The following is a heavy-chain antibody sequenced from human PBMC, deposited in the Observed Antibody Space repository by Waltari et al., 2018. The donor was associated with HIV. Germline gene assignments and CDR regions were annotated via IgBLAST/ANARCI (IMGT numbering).Heavy chain of an antibody. V-gene: IGHV4-34*01. Sequence: QVQLQQWGAGLLKPSETLSLTCAVYGGSFSGYYWSWIRQPPVKGLEWIGEINHSGSTHYHPALKSRVTISVDTSKNQFSLKPSSVTAADTAVYYCARYSSRSLRGGIWYNWFDPWGQGTLVTVSS. D-gene: IGHD3-10*01. CDR3: ARYSSRSLRGGIWYNWFDP. J-gene: IGHJ5*02. CDR2: INHSGST. CDR1: GGSFSGYY.